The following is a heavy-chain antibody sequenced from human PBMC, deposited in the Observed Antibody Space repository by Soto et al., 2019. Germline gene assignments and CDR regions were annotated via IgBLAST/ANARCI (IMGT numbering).Heavy chain of an antibody. J-gene: IGHJ5*02. CDR2: IYYSGST. CDR3: ARDITYSGYDGDNWFDP. V-gene: IGHV4-59*01. D-gene: IGHD5-12*01. CDR1: GGSISSYY. Sequence: QVQLQESGPGLVKPSETLSLTCTVSGGSISSYYWSWIRQPPGKGLEWLGYIYYSGSTNYNPSLKSRVTISVDTSKNQFSLKLSSVTAADTAVYYCARDITYSGYDGDNWFDPWGQGTLVTVSS.